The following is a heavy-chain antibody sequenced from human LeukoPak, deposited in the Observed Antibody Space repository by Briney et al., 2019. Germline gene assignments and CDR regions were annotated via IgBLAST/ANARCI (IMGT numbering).Heavy chain of an antibody. V-gene: IGHV3-21*01. J-gene: IGHJ4*02. CDR1: GFTFSSYS. CDR2: ISSSSSYI. Sequence: GGSLRLSCAASGFTFSSYSMNWVRQAPGKGLEWVSSISSSSSYIYYADSVKGRFTISRDNAKNSLYLQMNSLRAEDTAVYYCARFPTSRTGIGGSYWGQGTLVTVSS. CDR3: ARFPTSRTGIGGSY. D-gene: IGHD3-10*01.